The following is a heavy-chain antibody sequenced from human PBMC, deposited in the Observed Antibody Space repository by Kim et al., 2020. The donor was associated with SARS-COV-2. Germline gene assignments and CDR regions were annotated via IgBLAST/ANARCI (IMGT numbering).Heavy chain of an antibody. J-gene: IGHJ4*02. Sequence: ETLSLTCTVSGGSISSSSYYWGWIRQPPGKGLEWIGSIYYSGSTYYNPSLKSRVTISVDTSKNQFSLKLSSVTAADTAVYYCARVGSGWLYYFDYWGQG. V-gene: IGHV4-39*07. CDR3: ARVGSGWLYYFDY. CDR1: GGSISSSSYY. CDR2: IYYSGST. D-gene: IGHD6-19*01.